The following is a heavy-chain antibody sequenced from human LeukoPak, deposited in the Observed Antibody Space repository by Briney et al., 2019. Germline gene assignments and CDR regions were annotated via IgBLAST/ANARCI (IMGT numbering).Heavy chain of an antibody. CDR2: IYYSGST. CDR1: GGSISSISSNNYH. Sequence: SETLSLTCIVSGGSISSISSNNYHWGWIRQPPGKGLEWIGSIYYSGSTNYNPSLKSRVTISVDTSKNQFSLKLSSVTAADTAVYYCARDREYSSGWYNHYFDNWGQGTLVTVSS. V-gene: IGHV4-39*07. D-gene: IGHD6-19*01. J-gene: IGHJ4*02. CDR3: ARDREYSSGWYNHYFDN.